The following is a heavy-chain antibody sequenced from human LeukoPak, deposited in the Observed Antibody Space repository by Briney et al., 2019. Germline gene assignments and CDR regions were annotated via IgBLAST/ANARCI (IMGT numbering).Heavy chain of an antibody. CDR3: ASSSIVVVPAAKNFDI. D-gene: IGHD2-2*01. J-gene: IGHJ3*02. CDR2: IYYSGST. V-gene: IGHV4-59*01. CDR1: GGSISSYY. Sequence: NPSETLSLTCTVSGGSISSYYWSWIRQPPGKGLEWIGYIYYSGSTNYNPSLKSRVTISVDTSKNQFSLKLSSVTAADTAVYYCASSSIVVVPAAKNFDIWGQGTMVTVSS.